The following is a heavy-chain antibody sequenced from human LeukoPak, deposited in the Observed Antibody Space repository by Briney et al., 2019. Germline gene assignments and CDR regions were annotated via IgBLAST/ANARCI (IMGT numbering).Heavy chain of an antibody. Sequence: ASVKVSCKAAGYTLTNYDIIWVRQAPGQGLEWMGWISPYNGNTNYAQKLQGRVTMTTDTSTSTAYMELRSLRSDDTAVYYCARVHCSSTSCYPHYYYGMNVWGQGTTVTVSS. CDR1: GYTLTNYD. CDR3: ARVHCSSTSCYPHYYYGMNV. J-gene: IGHJ6*02. V-gene: IGHV1-18*01. D-gene: IGHD2-2*01. CDR2: ISPYNGNT.